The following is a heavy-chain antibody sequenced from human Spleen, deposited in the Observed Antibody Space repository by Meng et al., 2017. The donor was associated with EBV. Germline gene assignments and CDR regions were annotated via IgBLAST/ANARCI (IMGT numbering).Heavy chain of an antibody. Sequence: GQLPQGGAGLLNPSETLSLTCAVDGGSFTTYYWTWLRQTPGKGLEWIGEINHRGSAHYNPSLKSRLTISVDTSKKQFSLKLSSVTAADTAVYYCSRSLGAAGPDYWGQGTLVTVSS. CDR3: SRSLGAAGPDY. CDR1: GGSFTTYY. CDR2: INHRGSA. V-gene: IGHV4-34*01. D-gene: IGHD6-13*01. J-gene: IGHJ4*02.